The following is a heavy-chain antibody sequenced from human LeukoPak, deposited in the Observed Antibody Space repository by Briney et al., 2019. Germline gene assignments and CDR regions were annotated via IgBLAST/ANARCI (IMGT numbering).Heavy chain of an antibody. D-gene: IGHD4-17*01. CDR3: YGDYAPGPYYFDY. CDR1: GFTFSNAW. Sequence: GGSRRLSCAASGFTFSNAWMSGVRQAPGKGREWVGRIKSKTDGGTTDYVAPVKGRFTISRDDSKNTLYLQMNSLKTEDTAVYYCYGDYAPGPYYFDYWGQGTLVTVSS. J-gene: IGHJ4*02. V-gene: IGHV3-15*01. CDR2: IKSKTDGGTT.